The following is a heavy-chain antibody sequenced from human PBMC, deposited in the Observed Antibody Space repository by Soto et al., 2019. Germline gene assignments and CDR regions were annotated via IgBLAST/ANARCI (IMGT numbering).Heavy chain of an antibody. CDR2: IYYSGST. V-gene: IGHV4-30-4*02. CDR3: ARDFSPGYSSSPLPLRMGV. Sequence: PSETLSLTCTVSGGAISSGDYYWSWIRQPPGKGLEWIGYIYYSGSTYYNPSLKSRVTISVDTSKNEFSLKMSSVTAADTAGYYCARDFSPGYSSSPLPLRMGVWGQGTTVTVSS. D-gene: IGHD6-6*01. J-gene: IGHJ6*02. CDR1: GGAISSGDYY.